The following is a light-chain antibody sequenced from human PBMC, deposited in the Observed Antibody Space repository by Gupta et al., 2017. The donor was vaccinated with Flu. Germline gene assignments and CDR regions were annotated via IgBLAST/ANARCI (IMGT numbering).Light chain of an antibody. CDR3: QQYGSSSIT. CDR1: QSVSSCY. V-gene: IGKV3-20*01. CDR2: GAS. Sequence: ERLTRSCRASQSVSSCYLAWYQQKPGQAPRLLIYGASSRATGIPDRFSGSGSGTDFTLTISRLEPEDFAVYYCQQYGSSSITFGQGTQLEIK. J-gene: IGKJ5*01.